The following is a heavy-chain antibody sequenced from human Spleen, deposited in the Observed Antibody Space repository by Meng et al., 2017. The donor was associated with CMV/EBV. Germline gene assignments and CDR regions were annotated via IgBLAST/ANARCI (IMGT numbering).Heavy chain of an antibody. CDR1: GYTFTGYY. D-gene: IGHD4-23*01. CDR3: ARGPTVVTPITWFDP. Sequence: RLVRSGREENMLGASVKVSCNASGYTFTGYYMHWVRQAPGQGLEWMGWINPNSGGTNYAQKFQGRVTMTRDTSISTAYMELSRLRSDDTAVYYCARGPTVVTPITWFDPWGQGTLVTVSS. CDR2: INPNSGGT. J-gene: IGHJ5*02. V-gene: IGHV1-2*02.